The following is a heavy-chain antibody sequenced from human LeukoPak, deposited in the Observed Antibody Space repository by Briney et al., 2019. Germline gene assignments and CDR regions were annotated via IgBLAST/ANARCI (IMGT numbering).Heavy chain of an antibody. Sequence: ASVKVSCKASGYTFTGYYMHWVRQAPGQGLEWMGWINPNSGGTNYAQKFQGRVTMTRDTSISTAYMELSRLRSDDTAVCYCARDKYDFWSGEYYYYMDVWGKGTTVTVSS. CDR3: ARDKYDFWSGEYYYYMDV. D-gene: IGHD3-3*01. V-gene: IGHV1-2*02. J-gene: IGHJ6*03. CDR2: INPNSGGT. CDR1: GYTFTGYY.